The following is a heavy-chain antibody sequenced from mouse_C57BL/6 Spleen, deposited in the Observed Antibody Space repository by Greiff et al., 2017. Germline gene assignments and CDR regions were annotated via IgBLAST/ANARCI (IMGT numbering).Heavy chain of an antibody. CDR1: GYAFSSSW. Sequence: QVQLQQSGPELVKPGASVKISCKASGYAFSSSWMNWVKQRPGKGLEWIGRIYPGDGDTNYNGKFKGKATLTADKSSSTAYMQLSSLTSEDSAVYFCAREAYYSSDYYAMDYWGQGTSVTVSS. CDR2: IYPGDGDT. V-gene: IGHV1-82*01. D-gene: IGHD2-5*01. CDR3: AREAYYSSDYYAMDY. J-gene: IGHJ4*01.